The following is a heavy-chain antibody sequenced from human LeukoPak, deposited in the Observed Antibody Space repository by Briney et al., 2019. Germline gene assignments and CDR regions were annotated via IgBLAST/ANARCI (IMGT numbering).Heavy chain of an antibody. D-gene: IGHD3-3*01. Sequence: TTSETLSLTCTVSGGSISSGSYYWSWIRQPAGKGLEWIGRIYTSGSTNYNPSLKSRVTISVDTSKNQFSLKLSSVTAADTAVYYCARETSYYDFWSGYQPRGYYYYYMDVWGKGTTVTVSS. CDR3: ARETSYYDFWSGYQPRGYYYYYMDV. CDR2: IYTSGST. CDR1: GGSISSGSYY. J-gene: IGHJ6*03. V-gene: IGHV4-61*02.